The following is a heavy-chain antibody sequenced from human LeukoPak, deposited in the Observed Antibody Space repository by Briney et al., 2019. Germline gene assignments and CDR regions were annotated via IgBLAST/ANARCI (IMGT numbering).Heavy chain of an antibody. CDR2: IIPIFGTA. Sequence: SVKVSCKASGGTFNSYVISWVRQAPGQGLEWMGGIIPIFGTANYAQKFQGRVTITADESTSTAYMELSSLRSEDTAVYYCARGYSSGWYWDYFDYWGQGTLVTVSS. CDR1: GGTFNSYV. V-gene: IGHV1-69*13. CDR3: ARGYSSGWYWDYFDY. J-gene: IGHJ4*02. D-gene: IGHD6-19*01.